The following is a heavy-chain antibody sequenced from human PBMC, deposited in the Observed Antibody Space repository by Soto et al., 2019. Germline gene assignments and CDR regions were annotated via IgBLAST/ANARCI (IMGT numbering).Heavy chain of an antibody. J-gene: IGHJ6*02. V-gene: IGHV1-18*04. Sequence: ASVKVSCKASGYTFTSYGISWVRQAPGQGLEWMGWISAYNGNTNYAQKLQGRVTMTTDTSTSTAYMELRSLRSDDTAMYYCARHTYSSGWFPRRNYYYYGLDVWGQGTTVTVSS. CDR1: GYTFTSYG. D-gene: IGHD6-19*01. CDR2: ISAYNGNT. CDR3: ARHTYSSGWFPRRNYYYYGLDV.